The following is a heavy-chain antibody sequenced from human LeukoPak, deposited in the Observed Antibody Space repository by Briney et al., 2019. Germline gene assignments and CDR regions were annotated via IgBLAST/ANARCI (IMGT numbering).Heavy chain of an antibody. D-gene: IGHD3-22*01. Sequence: SETLSLTCAVYGGSFSGYYWSCIRQPPGKGLEWIGEINHSGSTNYNPPLKSRVTISVDTSKNQFSLKLSSVTAADTAVYYCARGFDGSGYYYGYWGQGTLVTVSS. V-gene: IGHV4-34*01. CDR1: GGSFSGYY. J-gene: IGHJ4*02. CDR2: INHSGST. CDR3: ARGFDGSGYYYGY.